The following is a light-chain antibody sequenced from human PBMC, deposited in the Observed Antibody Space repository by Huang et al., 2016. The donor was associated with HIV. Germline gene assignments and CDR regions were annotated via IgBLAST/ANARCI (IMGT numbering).Light chain of an antibody. CDR3: QQYYSAPLT. J-gene: IGKJ4*01. CDR1: QSVLSSSNNKNY. CDR2: WAS. V-gene: IGKV4-1*01. Sequence: DIVMTQSPDSLAVSLGERATINCKSSQSVLSSSNNKNYLVWYQQKPGQPPKLLIYWASTRESGVPDRFSGSGSGTDFTLTISSLQAEDVAVHYCQQYYSAPLTFGGGTKVEIK.